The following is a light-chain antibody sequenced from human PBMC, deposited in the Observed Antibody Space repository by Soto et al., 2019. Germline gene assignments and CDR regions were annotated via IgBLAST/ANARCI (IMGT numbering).Light chain of an antibody. V-gene: IGKV1-5*03. Sequence: DIQMTQSPSTLSASVGDRVTITCRASQSITDWSAWYQQKPGKAPKFLIYKASNLEGGVPSRFSGSGSGTEFTLTISSVQPADFATYYCQYWDNYSWTFGQGTKVEIK. CDR3: QYWDNYSWT. J-gene: IGKJ1*01. CDR1: QSITDW. CDR2: KAS.